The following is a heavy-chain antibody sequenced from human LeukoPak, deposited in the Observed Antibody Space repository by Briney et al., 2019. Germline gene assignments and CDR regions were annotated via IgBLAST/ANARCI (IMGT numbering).Heavy chain of an antibody. Sequence: KPSETLSLTCTVSGGSISSYHWSWIRQPAGKGLEWIGSIYTSGSTNYNPSLKSRVTMSVDTSKNQFSLKLNSVTPEDTAVYYCARSRWNSDNYFDPWGQGILVTVSS. D-gene: IGHD1-7*01. CDR3: ARSRWNSDNYFDP. CDR2: IYTSGST. V-gene: IGHV4-4*07. CDR1: GGSISSYH. J-gene: IGHJ5*02.